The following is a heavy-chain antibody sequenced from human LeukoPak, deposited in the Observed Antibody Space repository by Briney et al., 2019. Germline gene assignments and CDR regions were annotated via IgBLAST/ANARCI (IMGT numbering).Heavy chain of an antibody. V-gene: IGHV4-39*01. CDR3: ARLGYCSSASCYEGYYYYYMDV. CDR2: IYYSGST. CDR1: GGSISSSNYY. Sequence: SETLSLTCTVSGGSISSSNYYWGWIRQPPGKGLDGIGSIYYSGSTYYNPSLKSRVTISVDTSKNQLSLKLSSVTAADTAVYYCARLGYCSSASCYEGYYYYYMDVWGKGTTVTVSS. J-gene: IGHJ6*03. D-gene: IGHD2-2*01.